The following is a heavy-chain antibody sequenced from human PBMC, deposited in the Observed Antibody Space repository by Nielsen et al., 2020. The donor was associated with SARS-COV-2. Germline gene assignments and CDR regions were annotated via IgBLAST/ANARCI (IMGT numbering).Heavy chain of an antibody. CDR1: GFTFSNYG. J-gene: IGHJ4*02. CDR2: ISYDRSNK. V-gene: IGHV3-30*18. Sequence: GESLKISCAASGFTFSNYGLHWVRQAPGKGLEWVAVISYDRSNKFYADSVKGRFTISRDNSKNTVYLQMNSLRGEETAVYYCAKDRSTMVRGVMSRRYFYYWGQGTLVTVSS. CDR3: AKDRSTMVRGVMSRRYFYY. D-gene: IGHD3-10*01.